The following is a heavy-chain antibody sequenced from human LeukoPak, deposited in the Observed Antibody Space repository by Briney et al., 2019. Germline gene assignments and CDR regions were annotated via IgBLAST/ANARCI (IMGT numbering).Heavy chain of an antibody. V-gene: IGHV1-8*01. CDR2: MNPNSGNT. CDR3: ARQQYSSSP. J-gene: IGHJ5*02. Sequence: ASLTVSCMASGYSFTNYDINWVRQATGQGLEWMGWMNPNSGNTGYAQKFQGRVTMTRNTSISTAYMELSSLRSEDTAVYYCARQQYSSSPWGQGSRVAVSS. CDR1: GYSFTNYD. D-gene: IGHD6-13*01.